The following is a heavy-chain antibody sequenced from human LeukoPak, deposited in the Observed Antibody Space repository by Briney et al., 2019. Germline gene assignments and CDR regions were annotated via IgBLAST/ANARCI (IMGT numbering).Heavy chain of an antibody. CDR1: GITFWSYA. CDR3: TREFAGFDI. J-gene: IGHJ3*02. Sequence: GGSLRLSCAASGITFWSYAMHWARQIPGNSLEWVAVISNDGSKTSYADSVRGRFTISRDNSKDALYLQMNGLRTEVTAVYYCTREFAGFDIWGQGTLVTVSS. D-gene: IGHD3-10*01. CDR2: ISNDGSKT. V-gene: IGHV3-30-3*01.